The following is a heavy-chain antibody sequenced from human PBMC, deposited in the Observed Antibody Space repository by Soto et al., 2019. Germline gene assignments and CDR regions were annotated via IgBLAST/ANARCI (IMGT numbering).Heavy chain of an antibody. J-gene: IGHJ6*02. CDR1: GFPFSIYS. V-gene: IGHV3-73*01. Sequence: GGSLRLSCAASGFPFSIYSMKWVRQASGKGLEWVGRIRSKVNNYATAYAASVEGRFTISRDDSKNTAHLQMNSLKTEDTVLYYCASDTARVYYGLDVWGLGTTVTVSS. D-gene: IGHD5-18*01. CDR3: ASDTARVYYGLDV. CDR2: IRSKVNNYAT.